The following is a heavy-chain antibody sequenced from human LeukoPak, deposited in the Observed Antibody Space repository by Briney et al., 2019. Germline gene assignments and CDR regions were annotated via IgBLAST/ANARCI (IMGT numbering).Heavy chain of an antibody. J-gene: IGHJ3*02. Sequence: SETLSLTCAVYGGSFSGYYWSWIRQPPGKALEWIGDVFYSGSTYYSPSLKSRVTISLDTSRNQFSLKLNSVTAADTAVYYCAKSNGYGLIDIWGQGTMVTVSS. CDR1: GGSFSGYY. V-gene: IGHV4-34*12. D-gene: IGHD3-22*01. CDR3: AKSNGYGLIDI. CDR2: VFYSGST.